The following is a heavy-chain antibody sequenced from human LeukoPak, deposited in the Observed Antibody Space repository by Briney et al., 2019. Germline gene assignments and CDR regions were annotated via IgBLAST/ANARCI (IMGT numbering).Heavy chain of an antibody. CDR3: ASEVSGYSYDRHY. D-gene: IGHD5-18*01. Sequence: GASVKVSCKASGYTFTSYGISWVRQAPGQGLEWMGWISAYNGNTNYAQKLQGRVTMTTDKSTSTAYMELSSLRSEDTAVYYCASEVSGYSYDRHYWGQGTLVTVSS. J-gene: IGHJ4*02. CDR2: ISAYNGNT. V-gene: IGHV1-18*01. CDR1: GYTFTSYG.